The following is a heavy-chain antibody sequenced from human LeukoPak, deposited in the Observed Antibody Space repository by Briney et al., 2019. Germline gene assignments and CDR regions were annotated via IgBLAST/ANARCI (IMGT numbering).Heavy chain of an antibody. Sequence: GGSLRLSCKASGFTFGDYATSWVRKAPGKGLEGEGFIRSKAYGGTTEYAASVKGRFTISRDDSKSIAYLQMNSLKTEDTAVYYCTREVLWFGEYGPFDYWGQGTLVTVSS. CDR1: GFTFGDYA. D-gene: IGHD3-10*01. CDR3: TREVLWFGEYGPFDY. J-gene: IGHJ4*02. CDR2: IRSKAYGGTT. V-gene: IGHV3-49*04.